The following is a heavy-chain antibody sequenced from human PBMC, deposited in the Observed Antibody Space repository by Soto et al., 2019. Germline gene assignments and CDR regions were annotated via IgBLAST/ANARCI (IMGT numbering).Heavy chain of an antibody. Sequence: EVQLVESGGGLVQPGGSLRLSCAASGFIVSSNSMSWVRQAPGKGLEWVSVIFSGGTTYYADSVKGRFTISRDNSKNTLYVQMNSLRAEDTAVYYCARDGGFGNFDYWGQGTLVTVSS. CDR2: IFSGGTT. CDR3: ARDGGFGNFDY. D-gene: IGHD3-10*01. V-gene: IGHV3-66*01. CDR1: GFIVSSNS. J-gene: IGHJ4*02.